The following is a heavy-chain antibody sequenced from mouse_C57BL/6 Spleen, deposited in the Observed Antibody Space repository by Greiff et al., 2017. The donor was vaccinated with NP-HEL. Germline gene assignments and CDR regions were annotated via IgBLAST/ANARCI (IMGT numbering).Heavy chain of an antibody. Sequence: VQLQESGPGLVQPSQSLSITCTVSGFSLTSYGVHWVRQSPGKGLEWLGVIWSGGSTDYNAAFISRLSISKDNSKSQVFFKMNSLQADDTAIYYCASYDGYYRGAMDYWGQGTSVTVSS. J-gene: IGHJ4*01. D-gene: IGHD2-3*01. CDR3: ASYDGYYRGAMDY. V-gene: IGHV2-2*01. CDR2: IWSGGST. CDR1: GFSLTSYG.